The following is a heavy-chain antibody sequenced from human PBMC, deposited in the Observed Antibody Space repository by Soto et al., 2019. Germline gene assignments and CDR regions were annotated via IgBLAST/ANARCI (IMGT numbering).Heavy chain of an antibody. J-gene: IGHJ6*02. D-gene: IGHD3-10*01. CDR2: IWYDGSNK. CDR3: ARDTDPYGSGRMGRLDV. Sequence: GGSLRLSCAASGFTFDNYGMHWVRQAPGKGLEWVAVIWYDGSNKYYADSVKGRFTISRDNSKNTLYLQMNSLRAEDTAVYYCARDTDPYGSGRMGRLDVWGQGTTVTVSS. CDR1: GFTFDNYG. V-gene: IGHV3-33*01.